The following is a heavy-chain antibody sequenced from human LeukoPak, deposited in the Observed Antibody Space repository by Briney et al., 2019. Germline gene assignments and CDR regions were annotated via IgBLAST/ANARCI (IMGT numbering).Heavy chain of an antibody. J-gene: IGHJ4*02. D-gene: IGHD5-18*01. CDR1: GGSFSGYY. V-gene: IGHV4-34*01. CDR2: INHSGST. CDR3: ARVSGYSYGSFDY. Sequence: SETLSLTCAVYGGSFSGYYWSWIRQPPGKGLEWIGEINHSGSTNYNPSLKSRVTISVDTSKNQFSLKLSSVAAADTAVYYCARVSGYSYGSFDYWGRGTLVTVSS.